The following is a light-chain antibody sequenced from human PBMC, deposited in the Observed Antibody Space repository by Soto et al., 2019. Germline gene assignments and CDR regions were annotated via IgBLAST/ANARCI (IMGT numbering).Light chain of an antibody. Sequence: DIQMTQSPSSMSASVGDRVTITCRASQSISAYLNWYQQKPGKAPKLLIYDASSLESGVPSRFSGSGSGTEFTLTISSLQPDDFATYYCQQGNSFPFTFGPGTKVDI. CDR3: QQGNSFPFT. J-gene: IGKJ3*01. CDR2: DAS. CDR1: QSISAY. V-gene: IGKV1-39*01.